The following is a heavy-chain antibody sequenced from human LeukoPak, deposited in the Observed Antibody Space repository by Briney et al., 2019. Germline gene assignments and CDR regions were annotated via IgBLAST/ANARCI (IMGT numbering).Heavy chain of an antibody. CDR2: INRNGGST. CDR3: ARVYSIRFLEWLGYMDV. CDR1: VFTFDDYG. Sequence: PGGSLRLSCEASVFTFDDYGMNWVRQVPGRGVECVSGINRNGGSTGYADSVKGRFTISRDNAKNSLDLQMNSLRAEDTALYYCARVYSIRFLEWLGYMDVWGKGTTVTVSS. D-gene: IGHD3-3*01. J-gene: IGHJ6*03. V-gene: IGHV3-20*04.